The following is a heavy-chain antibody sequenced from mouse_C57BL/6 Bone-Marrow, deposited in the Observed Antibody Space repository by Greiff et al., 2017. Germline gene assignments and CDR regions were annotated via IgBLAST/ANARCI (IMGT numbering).Heavy chain of an antibody. D-gene: IGHD1-1*01. CDR2: IDPSDSYP. V-gene: IGHV1-59*01. CDR1: GYTFTSYW. J-gene: IGHJ4*01. Sequence: QVQLQQPGAELVRPGTSVKLSCKASGYTFTSYWMHWVKQRPGQGLEWIGVIDPSDSYPNYNQKFKGKATLTVDPSSSTAYMQLSSLTSEYSAVYYCAIITTVVPYYYAMDYWGQGTSVTVSS. CDR3: AIITTVVPYYYAMDY.